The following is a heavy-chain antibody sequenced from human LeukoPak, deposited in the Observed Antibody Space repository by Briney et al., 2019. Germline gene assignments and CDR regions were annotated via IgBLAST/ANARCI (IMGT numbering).Heavy chain of an antibody. Sequence: GGSLRLSCAASGFTFTTYAMAWFRQAPGKGLEWVSGISGSGDNTDSRDSVKGRFTVSRDNSKNTLYLQMNGLRGEDTAVYYCAKGRNGDNVAEAADIWGQGTMVTVSS. D-gene: IGHD4-17*01. J-gene: IGHJ3*02. CDR3: AKGRNGDNVAEAADI. CDR2: ISGSGDNT. CDR1: GFTFTTYA. V-gene: IGHV3-23*01.